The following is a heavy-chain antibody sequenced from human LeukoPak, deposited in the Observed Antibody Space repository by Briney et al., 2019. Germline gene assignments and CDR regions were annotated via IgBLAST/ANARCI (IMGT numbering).Heavy chain of an antibody. Sequence: KPSETLSLTCTVSGGSISSYYWSWIRQPPGKGLEWIGYICYSGSTNYNPSLKSRVTISVDTSKNQFSLKLSSVTAADTAVYYCARSEMYYYDSSGYYPKYFQHWGQGTLVTVSS. CDR1: GGSISSYY. CDR3: ARSEMYYYDSSGYYPKYFQH. V-gene: IGHV4-59*01. CDR2: ICYSGST. J-gene: IGHJ1*01. D-gene: IGHD3-22*01.